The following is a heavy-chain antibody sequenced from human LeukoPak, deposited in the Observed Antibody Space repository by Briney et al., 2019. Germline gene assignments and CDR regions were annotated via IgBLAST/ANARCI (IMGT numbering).Heavy chain of an antibody. CDR3: ARDLRGYSGYEY. CDR1: GGTFSSYA. J-gene: IGHJ4*02. Sequence: SVKVSCKASGGTFSSYAISWVRQARGQGLEWMGGIIPIFGTANYAQKFQARVTITAEEYTRRAYMELSSLRSEDTAVYYCARDLRGYSGYEYWGQGTLVTVSS. V-gene: IGHV1-69*13. D-gene: IGHD5-12*01. CDR2: IIPIFGTA.